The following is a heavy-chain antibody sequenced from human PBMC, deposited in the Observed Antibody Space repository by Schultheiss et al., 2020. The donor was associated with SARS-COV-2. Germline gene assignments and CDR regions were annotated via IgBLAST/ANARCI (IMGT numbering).Heavy chain of an antibody. CDR3: ATPPITGSDY. V-gene: IGHV3-48*03. Sequence: GGSLRLSCAASGFTFSSYEMNWVRQAPGKGLEWVSYISSSGSTIYYADSVKGRFTISRDNAKNSLYLQMNSLRAEDTAVYYCATPPITGSDYWGQGTLVTVSS. D-gene: IGHD1-20*01. CDR1: GFTFSSYE. J-gene: IGHJ4*02. CDR2: ISSSGSTI.